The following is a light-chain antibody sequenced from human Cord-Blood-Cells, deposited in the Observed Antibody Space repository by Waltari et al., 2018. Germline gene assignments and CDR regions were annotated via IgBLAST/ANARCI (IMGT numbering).Light chain of an antibody. CDR2: EVS. Sequence: SALTQPPSPSGSPAQSATISCTGTSSAAGGYNYISWYQQHPGNAPKLMTYEVSKRPAGVPDRFSGSKSGNTASLTVSGLQAEDEADYYCSSYAGSNNLVFGGGTKLTVL. CDR3: SSYAGSNNLV. V-gene: IGLV2-8*01. CDR1: SSAAGGYNY. J-gene: IGLJ2*01.